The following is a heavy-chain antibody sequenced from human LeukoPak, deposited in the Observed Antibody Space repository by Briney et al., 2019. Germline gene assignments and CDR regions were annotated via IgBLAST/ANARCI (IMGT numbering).Heavy chain of an antibody. V-gene: IGHV3-33*01. CDR3: AMSGADSCSWKYYIDY. Sequence: GGSLRLSCAPCGFTLRSYGMHWVREAPDKGRERVALLWYDRSNKYYTDSEKGRYTLSRDNSKNTLYLQINTVRAEDTAMYFCAMSGADSCSWKYYIDYWGQGTLVTVSS. CDR1: GFTLRSYG. D-gene: IGHD6-13*01. J-gene: IGHJ4*02. CDR2: LWYDRSNK.